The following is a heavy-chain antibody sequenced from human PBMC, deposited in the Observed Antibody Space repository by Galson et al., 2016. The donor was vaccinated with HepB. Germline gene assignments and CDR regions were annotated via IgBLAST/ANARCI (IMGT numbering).Heavy chain of an antibody. CDR2: IRSKAYGGTT. Sequence: SLRLSCAASGFTFGDYDLIWVRQAPGKGLEWVGFIRSKAYGGTTDYAASVKGRFTISRDDSKSMAYLQMNSLRADDTAVYYCATDRGYGADDNWGQGTLVTVSS. J-gene: IGHJ4*02. CDR1: GFTFGDYD. D-gene: IGHD6-25*01. V-gene: IGHV3-49*04. CDR3: ATDRGYGADDN.